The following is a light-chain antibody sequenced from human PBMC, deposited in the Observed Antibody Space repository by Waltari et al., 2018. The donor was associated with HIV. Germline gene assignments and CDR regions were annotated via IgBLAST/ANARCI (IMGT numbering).Light chain of an antibody. CDR3: AAWDDSLKGVI. CDR2: SSD. CDR1: YSNIGSNT. J-gene: IGLJ2*01. V-gene: IGLV1-44*01. Sequence: QSVMTQPPSASGTPGQTVTISCSGTYSNIGSNTVNWYQQLPGTAPKLLIYSSDQWPSGVPDRFSGSKSGTSASPAISGLQSEDEADYYCAAWDDSLKGVIFGGGTKLTVL.